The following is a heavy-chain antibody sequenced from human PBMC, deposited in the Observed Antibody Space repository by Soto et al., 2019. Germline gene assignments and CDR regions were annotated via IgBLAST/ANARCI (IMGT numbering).Heavy chain of an antibody. CDR1: GFTFSTYG. CDR3: AKDLQSYGDYDYYCYGMDV. D-gene: IGHD4-17*01. CDR2: ISDDGTKK. Sequence: QVQLVESGGGEVQPGRSLTISCAASGFTFSTYGMHWVLQTPGKGLEWVAVISDDGTKKFYSDSVKGRFTISRDNFKNTLTLEMNSLRADDTAVYSCAKDLQSYGDYDYYCYGMDVWGLGTRVTVSS. J-gene: IGHJ6*02. V-gene: IGHV3-30*18.